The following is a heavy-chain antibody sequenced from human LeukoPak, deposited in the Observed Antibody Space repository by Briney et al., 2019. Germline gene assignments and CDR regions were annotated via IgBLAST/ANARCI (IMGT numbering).Heavy chain of an antibody. CDR1: GGSITSYY. D-gene: IGHD3-22*01. J-gene: IGHJ4*02. CDR2: IHTSGST. Sequence: SETLSPTCTVSGGSITSYYWSWVRQPAGKGLEWIGRIHTSGSTNYNPSLKSRVSMSVDTSKNQFSLKLSSVTAADTAVYYCARDTYYYDSSGYYRFDYWGQGTLVTVSS. CDR3: ARDTYYYDSSGYYRFDY. V-gene: IGHV4-4*07.